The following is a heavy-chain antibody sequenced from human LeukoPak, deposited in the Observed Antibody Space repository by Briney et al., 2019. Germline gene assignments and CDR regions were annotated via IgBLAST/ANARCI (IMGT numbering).Heavy chain of an antibody. CDR1: GFTFSSYA. D-gene: IGHD6-13*01. V-gene: IGHV3-30*04. CDR2: TSYDGSNK. Sequence: GGSLRLSCAASGFTFSSYAMHWVRQAPGKGLEWVAVTSYDGSNKYYADSVKGRFTISRDNSKNTLYLQMNSLRAEDTAVYYCARESVAAASFDYWGQGTLVTVSS. J-gene: IGHJ4*02. CDR3: ARESVAAASFDY.